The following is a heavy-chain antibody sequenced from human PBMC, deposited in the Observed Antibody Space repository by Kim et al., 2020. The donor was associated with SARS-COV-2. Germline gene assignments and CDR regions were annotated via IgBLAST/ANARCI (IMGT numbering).Heavy chain of an antibody. J-gene: IGHJ6*02. CDR3: AADNLLDTAMARTFYYYYYGMDV. Sequence: SVKVSCKASGFTFTSSAVQWVRQARGQRLEWIGWIVVGSGNTNYAQKFQERVTITRDMSTSTAYMELSSLRSEDTAVYYCAADNLLDTAMARTFYYYYYGMDVWGQGTTVTVSS. D-gene: IGHD5-18*01. CDR1: GFTFTSSA. V-gene: IGHV1-58*01. CDR2: IVVGSGNT.